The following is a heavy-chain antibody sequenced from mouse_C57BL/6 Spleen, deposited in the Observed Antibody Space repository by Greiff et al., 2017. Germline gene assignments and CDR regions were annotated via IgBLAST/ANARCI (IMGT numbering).Heavy chain of an antibody. CDR2: ISNGGGST. Sequence: VQLKESGGGLVQPGGSLKLSCAASGFTFSDYYMYWVRQTPEKRLEWVAYISNGGGSTYYPDTVKGRFTISRDNAKNTLYLQMSRLKSEDTAMYYCARGGYLYYFGYWGQGTTLTVSS. CDR1: GFTFSDYY. CDR3: ARGGYLYYFGY. V-gene: IGHV5-12*01. D-gene: IGHD2-2*01. J-gene: IGHJ2*01.